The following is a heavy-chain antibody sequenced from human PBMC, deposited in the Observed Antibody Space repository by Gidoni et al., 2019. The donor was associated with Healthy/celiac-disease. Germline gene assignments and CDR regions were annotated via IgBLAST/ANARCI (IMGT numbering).Heavy chain of an antibody. V-gene: IGHV3-23*01. CDR3: CYSSSWSYAFDI. CDR1: GFTFSSYA. CDR2: ISGSGGST. D-gene: IGHD6-13*01. J-gene: IGHJ3*02. Sequence: EVQLLESGGGLVQPGGSLRLSCAASGFTFSSYAMSWVRQAPGKGLEWVSAISGSGGSTYYADSVKGRFTISRDNSKNTLYLQMNSLRAEDTAVYYGCYSSSWSYAFDIWGQGTMVTVSS.